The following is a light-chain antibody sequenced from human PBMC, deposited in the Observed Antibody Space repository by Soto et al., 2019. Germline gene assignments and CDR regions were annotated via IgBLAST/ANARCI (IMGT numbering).Light chain of an antibody. Sequence: NLRKQSASSLSAVVGDRVTITCRASQDIGNFLAWYQQKPGKVPKLLIYAASTLESGVPSRFSGSGSGTDFTLTISSLQPEDFATYYCQQFNNYPLFGQGTRLEIK. CDR2: AAS. CDR3: QQFNNYPL. CDR1: QDIGNF. J-gene: IGKJ5*01. V-gene: IGKV1D-13*01.